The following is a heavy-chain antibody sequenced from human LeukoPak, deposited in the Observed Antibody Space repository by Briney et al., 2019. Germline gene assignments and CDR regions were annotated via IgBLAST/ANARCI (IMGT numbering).Heavy chain of an antibody. CDR2: IKSKADGETT. CDR1: GFIFSDAW. CDR3: TTGGSVITVTRSYGF. J-gene: IGHJ4*02. Sequence: GGSLRLSCAASGFIFSDAWMNWVRQAPGKGLEWVGRIKSKADGETTDYAAPVQGRFIVSRDDSTATLYLQMNSLQTEDTAVYYCTTGGSVITVTRSYGFWGQGTLVTVSS. V-gene: IGHV3-15*07. D-gene: IGHD4-17*01.